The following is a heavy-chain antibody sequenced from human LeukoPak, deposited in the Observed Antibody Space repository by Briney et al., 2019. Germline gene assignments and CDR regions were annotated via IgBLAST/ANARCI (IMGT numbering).Heavy chain of an antibody. Sequence: ASVKVSRKASGYTFTIYDINWVRQAPGQGLEWMGWMNPNRGNTGYAQKFQGRGTMTRNTSISTAYMELRSLRSEETAVYYCARGRYSSGYCKAGWFDLWGQGTLVTVSS. D-gene: IGHD6-19*01. CDR2: MNPNRGNT. V-gene: IGHV1-8*01. CDR1: GYTFTIYD. CDR3: ARGRYSSGYCKAGWFDL. J-gene: IGHJ5*02.